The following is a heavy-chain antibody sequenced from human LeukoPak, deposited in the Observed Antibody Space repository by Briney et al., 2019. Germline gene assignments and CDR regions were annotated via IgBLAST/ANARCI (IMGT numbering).Heavy chain of an antibody. V-gene: IGHV1-46*01. CDR3: AKDLRWDHPGLDP. CDR2: INPCGGST. D-gene: IGHD4-23*01. J-gene: IGHJ5*02. Sequence: ASVTVSCKASGYSFASYYIHWVRQAPGQGLEWMGVINPCGGSTSYAQKFQDRVTMTRDTSTSTVYMELNSLRSEDTAVYYCAKDLRWDHPGLDPWGQGTLVIVSS. CDR1: GYSFASYY.